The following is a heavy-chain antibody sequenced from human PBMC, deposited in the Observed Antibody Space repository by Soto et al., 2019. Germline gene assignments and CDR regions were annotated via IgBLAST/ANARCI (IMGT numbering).Heavy chain of an antibody. CDR1: GGSISTYY. J-gene: IGHJ4*02. CDR3: ARGGMVIIPTATAFDY. V-gene: IGHV4-4*07. CDR2: IYASGST. Sequence: SETLSLTCTVSGGSISTYYWSWIRQPAGKGLEWIGRIYASGSTNYNPSPKSRVTMSVATSKNQFSLKLSSVTAADTAVYYCARGGMVIIPTATAFDYWGQGTLVIVSS. D-gene: IGHD2-2*01.